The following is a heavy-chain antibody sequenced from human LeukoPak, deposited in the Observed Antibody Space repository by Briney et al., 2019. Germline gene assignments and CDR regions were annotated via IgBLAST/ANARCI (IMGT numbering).Heavy chain of an antibody. CDR2: IYYSGST. CDR3: ARAGTVYYDILTGYYPEYYFDY. J-gene: IGHJ4*02. D-gene: IGHD3-9*01. V-gene: IGHV4-59*01. Sequence: SETLSLTCTVSGGSISSYYWSWIRQPPGKGLEWIGYIYYSGSTNYNPSLKSRVTISVDTSKNQFSLKLSSVTAADTAVYYCARAGTVYYDILTGYYPEYYFDYWGQGTLVTVSS. CDR1: GGSISSYY.